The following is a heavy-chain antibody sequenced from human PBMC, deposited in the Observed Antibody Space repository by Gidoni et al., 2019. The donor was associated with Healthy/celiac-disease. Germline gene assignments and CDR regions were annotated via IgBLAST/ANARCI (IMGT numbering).Heavy chain of an antibody. CDR2: INPSGGST. V-gene: IGHV1-46*03. CDR3: ARFCYDSSGYDAFDI. D-gene: IGHD3-22*01. Sequence: QVQLVQSGAEVTKPGASVTVSCKASGYTFTRYYMHWVRHAPGQGREWMVLINPSGGSTSYEQKFQGRVTMTRDTSTSTVYMELSSLRSEDTAVYYCARFCYDSSGYDAFDIWGQGTMVTVSS. CDR1: GYTFTRYY. J-gene: IGHJ3*02.